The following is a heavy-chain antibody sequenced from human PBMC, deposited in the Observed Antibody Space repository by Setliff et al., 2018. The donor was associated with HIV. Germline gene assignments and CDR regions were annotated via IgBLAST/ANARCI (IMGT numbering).Heavy chain of an antibody. CDR2: VKQDGSDK. D-gene: IGHD5-12*01. Sequence: PGGSLRLSCAASGFTFRNYKMNWVRQAPGKGLEWVANVKQDGSDKYYVDSVKGRFTISRDNAKNSLYLQMNSLGAEDTAMYYCARDWRSGYDLNFDYWGQGTLVTVSS. CDR3: ARDWRSGYDLNFDY. CDR1: GFTFRNYK. J-gene: IGHJ4*02. V-gene: IGHV3-7*01.